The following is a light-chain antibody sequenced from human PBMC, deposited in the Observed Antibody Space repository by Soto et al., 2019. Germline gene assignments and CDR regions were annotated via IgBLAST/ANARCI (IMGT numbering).Light chain of an antibody. CDR2: EVS. Sequence: QSVLTQPPSASGSPGQSVTISCTGTSSDVGGYNYVSWYQQHPGKAPKLMIYEVSKRPSGVPDRFSGSKSGNTASLTISGLQAEDDADYYCSSFTSRFTFNYIFGTGTKVTVL. J-gene: IGLJ1*01. V-gene: IGLV2-8*01. CDR3: SSFTSRFTFNYI. CDR1: SSDVGGYNY.